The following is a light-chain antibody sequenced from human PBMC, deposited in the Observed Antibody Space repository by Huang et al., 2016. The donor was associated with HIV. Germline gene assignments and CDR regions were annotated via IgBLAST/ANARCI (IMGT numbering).Light chain of an antibody. V-gene: IGKV2-28*01. J-gene: IGKJ1*01. CDR2: LGF. CDR3: MQALQTWT. CDR1: QSLLHSNGYNY. Sequence: DVVMTQSPLSLPVTPGEPASISCRSSQSLLHSNGYNYLDWYLQKPGQSPQLLIYLGFNRASGVPDRFSGRGSGTDFTLRISRVEAEDVGVYYCMQALQTWTFGQGTKVEIK.